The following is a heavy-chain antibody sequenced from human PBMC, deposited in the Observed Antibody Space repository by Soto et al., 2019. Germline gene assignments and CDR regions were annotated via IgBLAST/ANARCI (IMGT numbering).Heavy chain of an antibody. CDR3: AKDQGEGWSSGWVGPFDY. V-gene: IGHV3-43*01. CDR2: ISWDGGST. D-gene: IGHD6-19*01. Sequence: EVQLVESGGVVVQPGGSLRLSCAASGFTFDDYTMHWVRQAPGKGLEWVSLISWDGGSTYYADSVKGRFTISRDNSKNSLYLKMNSLRTEDTALYYCAKDQGEGWSSGWVGPFDYWGQGTLVTVSS. CDR1: GFTFDDYT. J-gene: IGHJ4*02.